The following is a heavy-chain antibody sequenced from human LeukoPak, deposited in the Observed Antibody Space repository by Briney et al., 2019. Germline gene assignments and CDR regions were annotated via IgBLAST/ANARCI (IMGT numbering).Heavy chain of an antibody. J-gene: IGHJ4*02. V-gene: IGHV4-61*02. CDR3: AREYYYDSSGYPNWDSISL. CDR2: IYTSGST. D-gene: IGHD3-22*01. Sequence: SETLSLTCTVSGGSISSGSYYWSWIRQPAGKGLEWIGRIYTSGSTNYNPSLKSRVTIPVDTSKNQFSLKLSSVTAADTAVYYCAREYYYDSSGYPNWDSISLWGQGTLVTVSS. CDR1: GGSISSGSYY.